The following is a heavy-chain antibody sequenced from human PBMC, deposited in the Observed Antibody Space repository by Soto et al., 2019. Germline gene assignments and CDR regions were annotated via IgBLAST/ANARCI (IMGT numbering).Heavy chain of an antibody. CDR3: ARHYNTGAFFDY. CDR2: VSYSGSP. CDR1: GASVSSSHY. J-gene: IGHJ4*02. Sequence: QLQLQESGPGLVKSSETLSLTCSVSGASVSSSHYWGWIRQPPGKGLEWIGSVSYSGSPYYSPSFKSRITISVYTSNNQFSLRVRSVTATDTAVYFCARHYNTGAFFDYWGQGKLVTVSS. V-gene: IGHV4-39*01. D-gene: IGHD1-20*01.